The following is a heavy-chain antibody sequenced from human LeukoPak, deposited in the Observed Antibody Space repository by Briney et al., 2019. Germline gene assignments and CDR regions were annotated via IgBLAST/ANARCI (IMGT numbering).Heavy chain of an antibody. CDR1: GGSFSGYY. D-gene: IGHD2-2*01. Sequence: SETLSLTCAVYGGSFSGYYWSWIRQPPGKGLEWIGEINHSGSTNYNPSLKSRVTISVDTSKNQFSLKLSSVTAADTAVYYRARGPASYCSSTSCLSRVFDYWGQGTLVTVSS. J-gene: IGHJ4*02. CDR3: ARGPASYCSSTSCLSRVFDY. CDR2: INHSGST. V-gene: IGHV4-34*01.